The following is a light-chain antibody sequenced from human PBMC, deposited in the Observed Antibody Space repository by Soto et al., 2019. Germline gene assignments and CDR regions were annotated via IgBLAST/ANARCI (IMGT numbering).Light chain of an antibody. CDR1: SRDVGGYNY. CDR3: FSHRRGDSHV. CDR2: GVT. J-gene: IGLJ1*01. Sequence: QSALTQPASVSGSPGQSITISCTGTSRDVGGYNYVSWYQQYPGKATKLMIYGVTNRPSGVSNRFSGSKTGNTASLTISGLQAEGEAYYYCFSHRRGDSHVFGTGTKV. V-gene: IGLV2-14*01.